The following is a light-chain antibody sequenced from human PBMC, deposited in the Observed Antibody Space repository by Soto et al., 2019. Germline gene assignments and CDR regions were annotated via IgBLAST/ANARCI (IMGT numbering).Light chain of an antibody. CDR2: DAS. V-gene: IGKV1-5*01. Sequence: DIPMTQSPSTLSASVGDRVTITCRASQSISSWLAWYQQKPGKAPKLLIYDASSLDCGVPSRFSGSGSGTKFTLTISSLQPDDFATSSCQHYDSYPYAFGQGTKLEIK. CDR3: QHYDSYPYA. CDR1: QSISSW. J-gene: IGKJ2*01.